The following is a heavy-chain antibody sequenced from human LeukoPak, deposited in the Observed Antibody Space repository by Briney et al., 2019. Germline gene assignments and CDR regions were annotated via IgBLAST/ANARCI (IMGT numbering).Heavy chain of an antibody. J-gene: IGHJ5*02. CDR2: ISYDGSNK. Sequence: GGSLRLSCAASGFTFSSYAMHWVRKAPGKGLEWVAVISYDGSNKYYADSVKGRFTISRDNAKNSLYLQMNSLRVDDTAVYYCAGPKFDPWGQGTLVTVSS. V-gene: IGHV3-30-3*01. CDR1: GFTFSSYA. CDR3: AGPKFDP.